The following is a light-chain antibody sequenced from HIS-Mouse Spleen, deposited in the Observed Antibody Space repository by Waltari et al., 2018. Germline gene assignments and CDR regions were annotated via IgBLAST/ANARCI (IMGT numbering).Light chain of an antibody. CDR3: YSTDSSGNHRV. CDR2: VDS. J-gene: IGLJ2*01. Sequence: SYELTQPPSVSVSQGQTARITCSGDALPKKYTYWYQQKSGQAPVLVIYVDSKRPSGIPERFSGSSSGTMATLTISGAQVEDEADYYCYSTDSSGNHRVFGGGTKLTVL. V-gene: IGLV3-10*01. CDR1: ALPKKY.